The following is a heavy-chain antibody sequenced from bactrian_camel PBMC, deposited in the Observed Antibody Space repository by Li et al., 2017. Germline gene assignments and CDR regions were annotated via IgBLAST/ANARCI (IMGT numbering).Heavy chain of an antibody. Sequence: DVQLVESGGGLVQPGGSLRLSCTVSGITFSRHDMSWIRQVPGKEVEWVAGITSLPSLFRTTSYADSVKGRFTIWLDNQKDTLYLQMNSLKPEDTAMYYCAANFGPYCSGPYLARRANFLGQGTQVTVS. CDR1: GITFSRHD. CDR2: ITSLPSLFRTT. D-gene: IGHD2*01. J-gene: IGHJ4*01. V-gene: IGHV3S31*01.